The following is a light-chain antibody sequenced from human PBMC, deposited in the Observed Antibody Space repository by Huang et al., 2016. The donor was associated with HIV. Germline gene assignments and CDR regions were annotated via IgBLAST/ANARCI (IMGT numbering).Light chain of an antibody. J-gene: IGKJ3*01. CDR3: QQDYSAPFT. V-gene: IGKV4-1*01. Sequence: DIVMTQSPDSLAVSLGERATINCKSSKSLFYRSQNRNYLAWYQQKPGQPPKLLIYGASTRESGVPDRFSGSGSGTDFTLTISGLQAEDVAVYYCQQDYSAPFTFGPGTKVEIK. CDR2: GAS. CDR1: KSLFYRSQNRNY.